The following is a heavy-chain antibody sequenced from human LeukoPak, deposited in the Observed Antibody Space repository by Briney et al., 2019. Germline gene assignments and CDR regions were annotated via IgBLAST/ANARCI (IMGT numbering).Heavy chain of an antibody. CDR2: IYTSGST. Sequence: PSETLSLTCTVSGGSISSGSYYWSWIRQPAGKGLEWIGRIYTSGSTNYNPSLKSRVTISVDTSKNQFSLKLSSVTAADTAVYYCARDSDGSGNPDYWGQGTLVTVSS. CDR1: GGSISSGSYY. CDR3: ARDSDGSGNPDY. J-gene: IGHJ4*02. D-gene: IGHD3-10*01. V-gene: IGHV4-61*02.